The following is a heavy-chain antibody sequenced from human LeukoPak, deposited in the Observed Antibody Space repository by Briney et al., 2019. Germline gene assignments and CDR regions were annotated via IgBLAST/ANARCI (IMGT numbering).Heavy chain of an antibody. CDR3: IAVAGTEDY. Sequence: ASVKVSFKFSGYTLTELSMHWVRQAPGKGLEWMGGFDPEDGETIYAQRFHGRVTMPKATSTDTASMELRSLRPEDTAVYYCIAVAGTEDYSGQGTLVTVSS. D-gene: IGHD6-19*01. CDR2: FDPEDGET. J-gene: IGHJ4*02. V-gene: IGHV1-24*01. CDR1: GYTLTELS.